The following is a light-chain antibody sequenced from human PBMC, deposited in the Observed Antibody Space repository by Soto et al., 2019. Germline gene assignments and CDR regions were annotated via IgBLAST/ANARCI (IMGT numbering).Light chain of an antibody. CDR3: QQYGSSPRLS. CDR2: GAS. Sequence: EIVLPQSPGTLSLSPGERATLSCRASQSVNSSYLAWYQQKPGQAPRLLIYGASSRATGIPDRFSGSGSGTDVTLAVSRLGPEDFAVYYCQQYGSSPRLSFGGGTKVEIK. CDR1: QSVNSSY. V-gene: IGKV3-20*01. J-gene: IGKJ4*01.